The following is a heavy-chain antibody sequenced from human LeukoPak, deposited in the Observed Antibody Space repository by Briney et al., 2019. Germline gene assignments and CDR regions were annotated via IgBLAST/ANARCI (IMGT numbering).Heavy chain of an antibody. Sequence: SETLSLACTVSGVSISTSCWSWIRQSPGRGLEWVGYRCDDGRDLYNPSLRSRVSRVTISVDASEKQFSLSLRSVTAADTAMYYCARTTRVTPDGRAEYFEDWGQGTLVIVSS. CDR2: RCDDGRD. D-gene: IGHD4-11*01. CDR3: ARTTRVTPDGRAEYFED. CDR1: GVSISTSC. J-gene: IGHJ1*01. V-gene: IGHV4-59*03.